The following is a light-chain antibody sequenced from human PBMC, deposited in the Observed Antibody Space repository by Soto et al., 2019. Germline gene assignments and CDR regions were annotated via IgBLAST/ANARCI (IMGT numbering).Light chain of an antibody. Sequence: QSVLTQPASVSGSPGQSITISCTGTSGDVGGYNYVSWYQQHPGKAPKLMIYDVTNRPSGVSNRFSGSKSGNTASLTISGLQTEDEADYYCSSYTGSSHYVFGSGTKLTVL. J-gene: IGLJ1*01. CDR3: SSYTGSSHYV. CDR1: SGDVGGYNY. V-gene: IGLV2-14*01. CDR2: DVT.